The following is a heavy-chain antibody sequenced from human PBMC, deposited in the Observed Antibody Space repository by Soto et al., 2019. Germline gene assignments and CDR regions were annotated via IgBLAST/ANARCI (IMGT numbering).Heavy chain of an antibody. CDR2: ISSNGGST. Sequence: GGSLRLSCAAPGFTFSNYAMHWVRQAPGKGLEYVSAISSNGGSTYYANSMKGRCTISRDNSKNTLYLQMNSLRAEDMAVYYCAKGSGVAVAGTPQPIDYWGQGTLVTVSS. J-gene: IGHJ4*02. CDR3: AKGSGVAVAGTPQPIDY. CDR1: GFTFSNYA. V-gene: IGHV3-64*01. D-gene: IGHD6-19*01.